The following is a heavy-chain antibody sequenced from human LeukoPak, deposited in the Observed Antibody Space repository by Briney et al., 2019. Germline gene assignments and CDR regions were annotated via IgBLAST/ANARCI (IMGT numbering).Heavy chain of an antibody. V-gene: IGHV3-7*03. CDR2: IKQDGSEK. CDR1: GFTLSSYW. D-gene: IGHD4-17*01. J-gene: IGHJ3*02. CDR3: AREVSTVTTKDAFDI. Sequence: GGSLRLSCAASGFTLSSYWMSWVRQAPGKGLEWVANIKQDGSEKYYVDSVKGRFTISRDNAKNSLYLQMNSLRAEDTAVYYCAREVSTVTTKDAFDIWGQGTMVTVSS.